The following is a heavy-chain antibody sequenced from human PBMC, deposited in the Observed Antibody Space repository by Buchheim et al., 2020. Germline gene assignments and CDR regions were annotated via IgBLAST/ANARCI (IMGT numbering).Heavy chain of an antibody. CDR2: INPNSGGT. CDR1: GYTFTGYY. V-gene: IGHV1-2*02. D-gene: IGHD2-2*01. CDR3: ARGYCSSTSCHHYYYYYGMDV. J-gene: IGHJ6*02. Sequence: QVQLVQSGAEVKKPGASVKVSCKASGYTFTGYYMHWVRQAPGQGLEWMGWINPNSGGTNYAQKFQGRVTMTRDTSISTAYMELSRLRSDDTAVYYRARGYCSSTSCHHYYYYYGMDVWGQGTT.